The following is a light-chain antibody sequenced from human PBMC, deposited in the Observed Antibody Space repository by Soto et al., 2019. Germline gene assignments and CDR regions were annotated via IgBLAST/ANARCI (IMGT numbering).Light chain of an antibody. J-gene: IGLJ3*02. CDR1: SSDVGGYNY. V-gene: IGLV2-14*01. CDR2: EVS. CDR3: SSYTRSSTRV. Sequence: QSALTQPASVSGSPGQSITISCTGTSSDVGGYNYVSWYQQHPGKAPKLMIYEVSNRPSGVSHRFSGSKSGNTASLTISGLQAEDEDDYYCSSYTRSSTRVFGGGTKLTVL.